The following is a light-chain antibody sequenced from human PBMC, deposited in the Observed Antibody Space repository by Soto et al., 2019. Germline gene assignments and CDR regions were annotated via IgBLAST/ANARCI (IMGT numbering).Light chain of an antibody. V-gene: IGKV1-39*01. CDR1: QNIRNY. CDR3: QQSYSSPWT. Sequence: DIQMTQSPSSLSASVRDSVTITCRASQNIRNYLNWYQQKPGRAPKILIYAASSLQSGVPSRFSGGGSGTDFTLTITSLQPEDFATYDCQQSYSSPWTFGQGTKVDI. J-gene: IGKJ1*01. CDR2: AAS.